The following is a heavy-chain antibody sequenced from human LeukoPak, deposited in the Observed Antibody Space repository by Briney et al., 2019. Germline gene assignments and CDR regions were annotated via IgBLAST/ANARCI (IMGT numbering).Heavy chain of an antibody. D-gene: IGHD6-19*01. V-gene: IGHV4-61*02. J-gene: IGHJ4*01. Sequence: PSQTLSLTCTVSGGSISSGSYYWSWIRQPAGKGLEWIGRIYTSGSTNYNPSLKSRVTISVDTSKNQFSLKLSSVTAADTAVYYCARGAVAGTLGYWGQEPWSPSPQ. CDR1: GGSISSGSYY. CDR2: IYTSGST. CDR3: ARGAVAGTLGY.